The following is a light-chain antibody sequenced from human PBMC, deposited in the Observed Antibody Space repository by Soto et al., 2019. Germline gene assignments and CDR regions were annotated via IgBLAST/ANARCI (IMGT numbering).Light chain of an antibody. J-gene: IGKJ2*01. CDR3: QQYGSSPPYT. CDR2: GAS. V-gene: IGKV3-20*01. CDR1: QTVSSSY. Sequence: EIVLTQSPGTLSLSPGERATLSCRAIQTVSSSYLAWYQQKPGPAPRLLIYGASSRATGIPDRFSGSGSGTDFTLTISRLEPEDFAVYYCQQYGSSPPYTCGQRTKLEIK.